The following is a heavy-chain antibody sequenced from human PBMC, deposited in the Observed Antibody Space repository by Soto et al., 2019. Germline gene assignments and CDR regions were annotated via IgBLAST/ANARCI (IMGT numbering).Heavy chain of an antibody. CDR1: GFTFSSYE. D-gene: IGHD2-2*01. V-gene: IGHV3-48*03. CDR2: ISSSGSTI. J-gene: IGHJ6*02. Sequence: GGSLRLSCAASGFTFSSYEMNWVRQAPGKGLEWVSYISSSGSTIYYADSVKGRLTISRDNAKNSLYLQMNSLRAEDTAVYYCARAAIVVVPAASYYYYGMDVWGQGTTVTVSS. CDR3: ARAAIVVVPAASYYYYGMDV.